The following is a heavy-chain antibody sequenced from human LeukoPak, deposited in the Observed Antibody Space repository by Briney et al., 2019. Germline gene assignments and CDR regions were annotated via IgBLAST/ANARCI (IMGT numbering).Heavy chain of an antibody. D-gene: IGHD3-16*01. J-gene: IGHJ5*02. CDR1: GGSISSGGYY. Sequence: SETLSLTCTVSGGSISSGGYYWSWIRQPPGKGLEWIGYIYHSGSTYYNPSLKSRVTISVDRSKNQFSLKLSSVTAADTAVYYCARGVGGGAWFDPWGQGTLVTVSS. V-gene: IGHV4-30-2*01. CDR3: ARGVGGGAWFDP. CDR2: IYHSGST.